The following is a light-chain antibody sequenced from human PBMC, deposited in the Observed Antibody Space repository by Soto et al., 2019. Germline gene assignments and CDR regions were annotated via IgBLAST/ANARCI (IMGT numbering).Light chain of an antibody. CDR2: DVA. CDR3: TSYTATTPHYV. Sequence: QSVPTQPASVSGSPGQSITISCSGTSSDIKSENYVSWYRQHPGEGPQLIIYDVAKRPPGVSNRFSGSKSGNTASLIISGIPAEDEADYYCTSYTATTPHYVFGTGTKLTVL. CDR1: SSDIKSENY. V-gene: IGLV2-14*03. J-gene: IGLJ1*01.